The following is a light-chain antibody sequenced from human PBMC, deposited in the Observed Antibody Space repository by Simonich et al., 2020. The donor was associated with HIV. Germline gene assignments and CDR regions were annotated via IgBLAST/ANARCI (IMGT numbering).Light chain of an antibody. CDR2: LNSDGSH. CDR3: QTWGTGFWV. J-gene: IGLJ3*02. CDR1: SGHSSYA. Sequence: QLVLTQSPSASASLGASVKLTCTLSSGHSSYAIAWHQQRPEKGPRYLMKLNSDGSHSKGDGIPDRVSGSSSGAERYLTISSLQSEDEADYYCQTWGTGFWVFGGGTKLTVL. V-gene: IGLV4-69*01.